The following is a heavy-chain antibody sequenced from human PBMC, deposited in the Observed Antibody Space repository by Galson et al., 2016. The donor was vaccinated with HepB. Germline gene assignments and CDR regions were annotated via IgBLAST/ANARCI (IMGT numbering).Heavy chain of an antibody. CDR3: ARGVGSTEMSCSDY. Sequence: SLRLSCAASGFTLGNHAMHWVRQAPGKGLEWVAAIWYDTSNKWYANSVMGRFAISRDSSENTLYLQMNSLRAEDTATYYCARGVGSTEMSCSDYWGQGTLVTVSS. CDR1: GFTLGNHA. V-gene: IGHV3-33*01. CDR2: IWYDTSNK. D-gene: IGHD1-26*01. J-gene: IGHJ4*02.